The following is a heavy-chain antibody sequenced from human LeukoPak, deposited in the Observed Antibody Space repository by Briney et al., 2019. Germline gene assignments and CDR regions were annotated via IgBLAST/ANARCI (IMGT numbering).Heavy chain of an antibody. D-gene: IGHD4-17*01. Sequence: GESLKISCKGSGYSFTSYWIGWVRQMPGKGLEWMGIIYPGDSDTRYSPSFQGQVTISADKSIRTAYLQLSSLKASDTAMYYCARGNYDDFAYYYMDVWGRGTTVTVSS. CDR1: GYSFTSYW. CDR2: IYPGDSDT. J-gene: IGHJ6*03. CDR3: ARGNYDDFAYYYMDV. V-gene: IGHV5-51*01.